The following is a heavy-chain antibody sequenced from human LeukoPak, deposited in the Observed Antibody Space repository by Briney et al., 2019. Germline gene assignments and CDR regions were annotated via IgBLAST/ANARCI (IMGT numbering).Heavy chain of an antibody. Sequence: PGGSLRLSCAASGFAFSSYWMSWVRQAPGKGLEWVANIKQDGSEKYYVDSVKGRFTISRDNAKNSLYLQMNSLRAEDTVVYYCARAGGSGYDDYWGQGTLVTVSS. J-gene: IGHJ4*02. CDR2: IKQDGSEK. V-gene: IGHV3-7*01. CDR3: ARAGGSGYDDY. CDR1: GFAFSSYW. D-gene: IGHD5-12*01.